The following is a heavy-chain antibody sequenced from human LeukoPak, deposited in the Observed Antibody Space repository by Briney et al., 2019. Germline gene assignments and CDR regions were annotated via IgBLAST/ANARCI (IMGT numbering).Heavy chain of an antibody. D-gene: IGHD1-26*01. CDR1: GGTFSSYA. CDR2: IIPIFGTA. CDR3: AQSGSYSKLIFDY. V-gene: IGHV1-69*13. J-gene: IGHJ4*02. Sequence: ASVKVSCKASGGTFSSYAISWVRQAPGQGLEWMGGIIPIFGTANYAQKFQGRVTITADESTSTAYMELSSLRSEDTAVYYCAQSGSYSKLIFDYWGQGTLVTVSS.